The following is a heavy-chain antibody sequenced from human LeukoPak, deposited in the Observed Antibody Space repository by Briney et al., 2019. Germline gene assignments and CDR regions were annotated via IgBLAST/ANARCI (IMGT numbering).Heavy chain of an antibody. CDR2: IHYSGST. CDR1: GGPLSSYY. D-gene: IGHD4-17*01. CDR3: ARGDGDYGIDI. Sequence: SETLSLTCTVHGGPLSSYYWTWIPQPPGKGLEWIGPIHYSGSTNSNPSLQSRLIISIDSSKNQFSLKQGSVTAPDQVLYYYARGDGDYGIDIWGQGTMVSVSS. J-gene: IGHJ3*02. V-gene: IGHV4-59*01.